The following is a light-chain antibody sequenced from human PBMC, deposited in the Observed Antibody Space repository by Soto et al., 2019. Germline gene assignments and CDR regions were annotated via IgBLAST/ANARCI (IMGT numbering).Light chain of an antibody. CDR1: QRISSY. J-gene: IGKJ5*01. V-gene: IGKV1-39*01. Sequence: DILMTQSPSSLSASLVDRVTITCLSSQRISSYLNWYQQKPGKAPNLLIWDASTLQSGVPSRFSGSGSGTDFALTISSLQPEDFATYYCQQSYSAPPITFGQGTRLEIK. CDR3: QQSYSAPPIT. CDR2: DAS.